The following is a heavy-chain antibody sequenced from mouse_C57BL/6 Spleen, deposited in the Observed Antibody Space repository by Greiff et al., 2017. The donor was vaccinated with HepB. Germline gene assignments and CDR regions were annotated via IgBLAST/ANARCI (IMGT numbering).Heavy chain of an antibody. CDR3: KGDGYYGSSYDGLFAY. J-gene: IGHJ3*01. Sequence: QVQLQQSGAELVRPGASVTLSCKASGYTFTDYEMHWVKQTPVHGLEWIGAIDPETGGTAYNQKFKGKAILTADKSSSTAYMELRSLTSEDSAVYYCKGDGYYGSSYDGLFAYWGQGTLVTVSA. D-gene: IGHD1-1*01. V-gene: IGHV1-15*01. CDR1: GYTFTDYE. CDR2: IDPETGGT.